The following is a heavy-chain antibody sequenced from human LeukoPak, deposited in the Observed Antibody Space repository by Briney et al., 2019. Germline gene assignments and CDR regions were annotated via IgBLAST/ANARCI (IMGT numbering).Heavy chain of an antibody. D-gene: IGHD3-10*01. CDR2: IYYCGRT. Sequence: TETLSLTCTIHGGPIRNYYCTWIRQPPAKVLERIGHIYYCGRTNYNPSLKSRVIISVDTSKNQFSLKLSSVTAADTAVYYCARGKTIGLYYSGGFDYWGQGTLVTVSS. CDR1: GGPIRNYY. V-gene: IGHV4-59*01. J-gene: IGHJ4*02. CDR3: ARGKTIGLYYSGGFDY.